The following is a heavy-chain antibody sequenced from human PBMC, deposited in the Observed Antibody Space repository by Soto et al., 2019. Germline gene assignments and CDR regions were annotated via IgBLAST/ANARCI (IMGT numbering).Heavy chain of an antibody. Sequence: PSETLSLTCTVSGGSTINYYWSWIRQPPGRGLEWIGYIYNNENTNYNPSLKSRVTISKDTTKKELSLKLNSVTAADTAVCFCARGARWLAPLDAWGQGTLVTVSS. CDR2: IYNNENT. J-gene: IGHJ5*02. CDR3: ARGARWLAPLDA. D-gene: IGHD6-19*01. CDR1: GGSTINYY. V-gene: IGHV4-59*01.